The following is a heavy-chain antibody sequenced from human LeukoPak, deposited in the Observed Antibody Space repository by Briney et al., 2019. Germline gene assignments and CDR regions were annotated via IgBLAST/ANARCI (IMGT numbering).Heavy chain of an antibody. CDR3: ARGSIAVAAD. CDR2: ISYDGSNK. D-gene: IGHD6-19*01. V-gene: IGHV3-30-3*01. CDR1: GFTFSSYA. Sequence: GGSLRLSCAASGFTFSSYAMHWVRQAPGKGLEWVAVISYDGSNKYYADSVKGRFTISRDNSKNTLYLQMNSLRAEDTAVYYCARGSIAVAADWGQGTLVTVSS. J-gene: IGHJ4*02.